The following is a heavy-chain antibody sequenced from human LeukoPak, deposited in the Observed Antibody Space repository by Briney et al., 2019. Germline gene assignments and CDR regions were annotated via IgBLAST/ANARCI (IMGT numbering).Heavy chain of an antibody. D-gene: IGHD3-3*01. CDR3: AHQDPEHYDFWSGYLY. V-gene: IGHV2-5*02. Sequence: SGPTLVNPTQTLTLTCTFSGFSLSTSGVGVGWIRQPPGKALEWLALIYWDDDKRYSPSLKSRLTITKDTSKNQVVLTMTNMDPVDTATYYCAHQDPEHYDFWSGYLYWGQGTLVTVSS. CDR1: GFSLSTSGVG. CDR2: IYWDDDK. J-gene: IGHJ4*02.